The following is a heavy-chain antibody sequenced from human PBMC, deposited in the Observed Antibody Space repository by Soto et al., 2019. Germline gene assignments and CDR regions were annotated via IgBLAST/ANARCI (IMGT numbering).Heavy chain of an antibody. D-gene: IGHD6-13*01. CDR3: ARWGIAAGDY. J-gene: IGHJ4*02. CDR2: IWYDGSNK. Sequence: QVQLVESGGGVVQPGRSLRLSCAASGFTFSSYGMHWVRQAPGKGLEWVAVIWYDGSNKYYADSVKGRFTISRDNSKNSLYLQMNSLRAEDTAVYSCARWGIAAGDYWGQGTLVTVSS. V-gene: IGHV3-33*01. CDR1: GFTFSSYG.